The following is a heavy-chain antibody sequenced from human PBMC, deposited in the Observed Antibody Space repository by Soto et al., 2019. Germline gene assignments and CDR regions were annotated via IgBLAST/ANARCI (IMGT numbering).Heavy chain of an antibody. V-gene: IGHV3-30*18. J-gene: IGHJ4*02. CDR1: GLIFSTNG. CDR2: ISDDGGDT. Sequence: QVQLVESGGGVVQPGRSLRLSCTASGLIFSTNGMHWVRQAPGKGLEWVAHISDDGGDTYYADSVRGRFTISRDNSKCTLDLEMKSLRVEDTAVYYCAKALNSSSPGHLEYWGQGTLVTVSS. D-gene: IGHD6-6*01. CDR3: AKALNSSSPGHLEY.